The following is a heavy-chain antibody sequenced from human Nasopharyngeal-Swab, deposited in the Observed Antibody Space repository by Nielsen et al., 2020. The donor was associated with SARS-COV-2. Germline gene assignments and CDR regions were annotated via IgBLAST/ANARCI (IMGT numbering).Heavy chain of an antibody. D-gene: IGHD3-22*01. Sequence: GESLKISCASSGFTFSGSVMHWVRQASGKGLEWVGRIRSKANSYATAYAASGKGRFTISRDDSKNTAFLQMKSLKTEDTAVYYCTRLGRSNAGYYYMDVWGKGTTVTVSS. CDR2: IRSKANSYAT. J-gene: IGHJ6*03. CDR3: TRLGRSNAGYYYMDV. CDR1: GFTFSGSV. V-gene: IGHV3-73*01.